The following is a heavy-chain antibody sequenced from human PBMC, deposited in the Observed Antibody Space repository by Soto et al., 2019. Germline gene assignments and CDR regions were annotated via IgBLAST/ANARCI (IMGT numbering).Heavy chain of an antibody. CDR1: GDSFITYW. CDR3: AGRTYDLEGQNWCDP. V-gene: IGHV5-51*01. CDR2: IHPADSHT. J-gene: IGHJ5*02. D-gene: IGHD3-3*01. Sequence: EVQLVQSGAEVKKPGESLKISCKNSGDSFITYWIGWVRQMPGKGLEWVAIIHPADSHTRYSPSFQGRVTISADTSIYSIYVQWYNLKASNTAIYYCAGRTYDLEGQNWCDPWGQGSLVTVSS.